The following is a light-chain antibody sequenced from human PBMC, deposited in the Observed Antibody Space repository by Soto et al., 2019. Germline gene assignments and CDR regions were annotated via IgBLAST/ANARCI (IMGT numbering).Light chain of an antibody. CDR3: QQYHYTPLT. Sequence: DIVMTQSPDSLAVSLGERATINCRSSQSVLYSSNNKNYLAWYQQKPGQPPKLLIYWASTRQSGVPDRFSGSGSGTDFTLTISSLQAEDVAVYFCQQYHYTPLTVGGGTKVDIK. V-gene: IGKV4-1*01. CDR1: QSVLYSSNNKNY. J-gene: IGKJ4*01. CDR2: WAS.